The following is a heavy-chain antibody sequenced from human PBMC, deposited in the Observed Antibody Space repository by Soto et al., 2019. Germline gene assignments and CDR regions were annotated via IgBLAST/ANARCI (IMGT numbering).Heavy chain of an antibody. V-gene: IGHV3-33*01. CDR3: ARDKGWGGKVSLEMAFDI. CDR2: IWYDGSNK. CDR1: GFTFSSYG. Sequence: QVQLVESGGGVVQPGRSLRLSCAASGFTFSSYGMHWVRQAPGKGLEWVAVIWYDGSNKYYADSVKGRFTISRDNSKNTLYLQMNRLRAEDTAVYYCARDKGWGGKVSLEMAFDIWGQGTMVTVSS. D-gene: IGHD3-16*01. J-gene: IGHJ3*02.